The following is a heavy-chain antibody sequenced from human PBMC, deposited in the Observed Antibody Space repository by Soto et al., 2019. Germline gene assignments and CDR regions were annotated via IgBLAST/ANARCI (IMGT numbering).Heavy chain of an antibody. V-gene: IGHV3-74*01. D-gene: IGHD2-15*01. CDR2: INSDGSST. Sequence: GGSLRLSCAASGVTFSSYWMHWVRQAPGKGLVWVSRINSDGSSTSYADSVKGRFTISRDNAKNTLYLQMNSLRAEDTAVYYCARHRDRRGYFDYWGQGTLVTVSS. CDR1: GVTFSSYW. J-gene: IGHJ4*02. CDR3: ARHRDRRGYFDY.